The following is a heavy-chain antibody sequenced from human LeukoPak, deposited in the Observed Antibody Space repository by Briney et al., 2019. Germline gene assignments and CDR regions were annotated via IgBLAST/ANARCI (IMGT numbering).Heavy chain of an antibody. D-gene: IGHD3-10*01. CDR3: AKERITMVRVLQGWFDP. CDR2: IRYDGSNK. J-gene: IGHJ5*02. V-gene: IGHV3-30*02. Sequence: PGGSLRLSCAASGFTFSSYGMHWVRQAPGKGLEWVAFIRYDGSNKYYADSVKGRFTISRDNSKNTLYLQMNSLRAEDTAVYYCAKERITMVRVLQGWFDPWGQGTLVTVSS. CDR1: GFTFSSYG.